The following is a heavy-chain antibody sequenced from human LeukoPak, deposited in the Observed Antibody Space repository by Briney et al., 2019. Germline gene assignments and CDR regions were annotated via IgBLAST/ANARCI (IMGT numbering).Heavy chain of an antibody. CDR3: ARGGRWLHPYFDY. CDR2: INHSGST. CDR1: GGSFSGYY. D-gene: IGHD5-24*01. J-gene: IGHJ4*02. V-gene: IGHV4-34*01. Sequence: SETLSLTCAVYGGSFSGYYWSWIRQPPGKGLEWIGEINHSGSTNYNPSPKSRVTISVDTSKNQFSLKLSSVTAADTAVYYCARGGRWLHPYFDYWGQGTLVTVSS.